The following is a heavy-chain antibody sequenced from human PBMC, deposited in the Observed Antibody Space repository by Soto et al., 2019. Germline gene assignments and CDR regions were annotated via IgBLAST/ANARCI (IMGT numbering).Heavy chain of an antibody. Sequence: QLQLQESGPGLVKPSETLSLTCTVSGGSISSSSYYWGWIRQPPGKGLEWIGSIYYSGSTYYNPSLKSRVTISVDTSKNQFSLKLSSVTAADTAVYYCSGVSDAPTYYYGMDVWGQGTTVTVSS. CDR2: IYYSGST. CDR3: SGVSDAPTYYYGMDV. D-gene: IGHD6-25*01. CDR1: GGSISSSSYY. J-gene: IGHJ6*02. V-gene: IGHV4-39*01.